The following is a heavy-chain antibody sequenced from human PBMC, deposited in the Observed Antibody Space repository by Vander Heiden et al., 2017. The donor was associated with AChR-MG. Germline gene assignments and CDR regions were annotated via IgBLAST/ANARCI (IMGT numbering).Heavy chain of an antibody. J-gene: IGHJ6*03. CDR2: IIPIFGTT. D-gene: IGHD4-17*01. Sequence: QVQLVQSGAEVKKPGSSVKVSCKASGGTSSSYAITWVRQAPGQGLEWMGGIIPIFGTTNYAQKFQGRVTITADKSTSTAYMELSRLRSEDTAVYYCSRAPTTVTTHYFHYMDVWGKGTTVTVSS. CDR1: GGTSSSYA. CDR3: SRAPTTVTTHYFHYMDV. V-gene: IGHV1-69*06.